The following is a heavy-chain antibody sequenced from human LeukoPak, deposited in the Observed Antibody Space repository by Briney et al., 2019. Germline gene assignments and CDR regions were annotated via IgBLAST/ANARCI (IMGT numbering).Heavy chain of an antibody. CDR2: INPNSGGT. V-gene: IGHV1-2*02. J-gene: IGHJ4*02. CDR1: GYTFTGYY. CDR3: ARDQYYYDSSGYYHLPFDY. Sequence: ASVKVSCKASGYTFTGYYMHWVRQAPGQGLEWMGWINPNSGGTNYAQKFQGRVTMTTDTSTSTAYMELRSLRSDDTAVYYCARDQYYYDSSGYYHLPFDYWGQGTLVTVSS. D-gene: IGHD3-22*01.